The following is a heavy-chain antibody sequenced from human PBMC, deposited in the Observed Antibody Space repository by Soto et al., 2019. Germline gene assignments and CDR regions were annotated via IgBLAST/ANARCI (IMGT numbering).Heavy chain of an antibody. J-gene: IGHJ3*02. CDR1: GFIVSANY. Sequence: GGSLRLSCAASGFIVSANYMSWVRQAPGKGLEWVSIINSGDSTYYADSVKGRFTISRDNSKNTLYLQMNTLRADDTAVYYCAREGPNAFDIWGQGTMVTVSS. V-gene: IGHV3-66*01. CDR2: INSGDST. CDR3: AREGPNAFDI.